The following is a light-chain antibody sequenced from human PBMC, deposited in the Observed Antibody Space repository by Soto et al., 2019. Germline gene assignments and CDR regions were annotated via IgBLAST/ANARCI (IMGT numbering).Light chain of an antibody. CDR1: QDFSNY. Sequence: DFQMTQSPSSLSASVGDRVTITCQASQDFSNYLNWYQQKPGKAPKLLIYDASNLETGVPSRFSGSGSGTDFTFTISSLQPEDIATYYWQQYDNLPITFGQGTRLEMK. J-gene: IGKJ5*01. V-gene: IGKV1-33*01. CDR3: QQYDNLPIT. CDR2: DAS.